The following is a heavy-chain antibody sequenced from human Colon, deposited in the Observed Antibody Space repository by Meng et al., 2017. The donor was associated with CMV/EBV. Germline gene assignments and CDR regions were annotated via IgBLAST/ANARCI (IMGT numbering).Heavy chain of an antibody. J-gene: IGHJ4*02. Sequence: QTRTLTGTFSGFSLSTSGVGVGWIRQPPGKALEWLALIYWNDDKRYSPSLKSRLTITKDTSKNQVVLTMTNMDPVDTATYYCAHSGEVYGDLDYWGQGTLVTVSS. CDR2: IYWNDDK. CDR3: AHSGEVYGDLDY. CDR1: GFSLSTSGVG. V-gene: IGHV2-5*01. D-gene: IGHD4-17*01.